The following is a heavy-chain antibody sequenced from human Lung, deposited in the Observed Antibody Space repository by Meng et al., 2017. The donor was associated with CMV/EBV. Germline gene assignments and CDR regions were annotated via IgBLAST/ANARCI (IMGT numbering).Heavy chain of an antibody. J-gene: IGHJ6*02. CDR1: GYTFTGYY. V-gene: IGHV1-2*02. CDR3: AGGLYDFWSGHYYYGMDV. Sequence: ASXXVSXKASGYTFTGYYMHWVRQAPGQGLEWMGWINPNSGGTNYAQKFQGRVTMTRDTSISTAYMELSRLRSDDTAVYYCAGGLYDFWSGHYYYGMDVWGQGTTVTVS. CDR2: INPNSGGT. D-gene: IGHD3-3*01.